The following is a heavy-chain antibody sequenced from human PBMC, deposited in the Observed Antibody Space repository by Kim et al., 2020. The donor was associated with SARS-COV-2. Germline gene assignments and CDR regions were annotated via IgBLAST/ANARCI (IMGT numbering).Heavy chain of an antibody. V-gene: IGHV1-46*01. CDR1: GYTFTSYY. D-gene: IGHD2-2*01. Sequence: ASVKVSCKASGYTFTSYYMHWVRQAPGQGLEWMGIINPSGGSTSYAQKFQGRVTMTRDTSTSTVYMELSSLRSEDTAVYYCARGSNGIVVVPAARGLYAFDIWGQGTMVTVSS. CDR2: INPSGGST. CDR3: ARGSNGIVVVPAARGLYAFDI. J-gene: IGHJ3*02.